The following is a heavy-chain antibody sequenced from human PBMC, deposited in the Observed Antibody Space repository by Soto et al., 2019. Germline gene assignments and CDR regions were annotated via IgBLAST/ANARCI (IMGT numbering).Heavy chain of an antibody. CDR1: VFTFGDYT. J-gene: IGHJ6*01. V-gene: IGHV3-49*03. D-gene: IGHD4-17*01. CDR2: IRSKAYGGTT. Sequence: GALRVSCTASVFTFGDYTMSWFRQAPGVGLEWVSFIRSKAYGGTTEYAASVKGRFTISRDDSKSIAYLQMNSLQSEDTAVYYCARDVASYDYGDFYGMDVWGQGTTVTVSS. CDR3: ARDVASYDYGDFYGMDV.